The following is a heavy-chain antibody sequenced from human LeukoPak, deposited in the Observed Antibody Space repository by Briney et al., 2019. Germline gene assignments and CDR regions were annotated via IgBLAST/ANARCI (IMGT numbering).Heavy chain of an antibody. CDR1: GGSVSSGSYY. V-gene: IGHV4-61*01. CDR2: IYYSGNT. CDR3: AREGLATMIRGVIPY. D-gene: IGHD3-10*01. J-gene: IGHJ4*02. Sequence: PSETLSLTCTVSGGSVSSGSYYWSWIRQPPGKGLEWIGYIYYSGNTNYNPSLKSRVTISVDTSKNQFSLKLSSVTAADTAAYYCAREGLATMIRGVIPYWGQGTLVTVSS.